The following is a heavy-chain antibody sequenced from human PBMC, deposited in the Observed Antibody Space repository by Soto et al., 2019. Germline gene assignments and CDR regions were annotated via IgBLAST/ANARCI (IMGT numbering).Heavy chain of an antibody. V-gene: IGHV1-69*01. J-gene: IGHJ5*01. D-gene: IGHD1-26*01. CDR3: ARDRWGSYSFDS. CDR2: IIPVFGTA. Sequence: VQLVQSGAEVKKPGSSVKVSCKASGGVFRNYAINWVRQAPGQGLEWMGGIIPVFGTADYPQKFQGRVTITADESTTTAYMELSSLKTEDTAVYFCARDRWGSYSFDSWGQGILVTVAS. CDR1: GGVFRNYA.